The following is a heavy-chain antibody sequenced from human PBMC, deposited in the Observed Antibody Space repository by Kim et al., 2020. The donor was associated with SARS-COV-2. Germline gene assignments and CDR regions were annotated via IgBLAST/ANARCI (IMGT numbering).Heavy chain of an antibody. J-gene: IGHJ5*02. CDR3: ARGHVVVVAAPLRYNWFDP. V-gene: IGHV4-59*09. Sequence: RVTISVDTSKNQFSLKLSSVTAADTAVYYCARGHVVVVAAPLRYNWFDPWGQGTLVTVSS. D-gene: IGHD2-15*01.